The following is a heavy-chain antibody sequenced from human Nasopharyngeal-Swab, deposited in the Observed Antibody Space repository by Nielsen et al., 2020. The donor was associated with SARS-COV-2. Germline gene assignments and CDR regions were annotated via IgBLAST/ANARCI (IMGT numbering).Heavy chain of an antibody. D-gene: IGHD2-8*01. V-gene: IGHV4-38-2*02. Sequence: RQAPGKGLEWIGSIYHSGSTYYNPSLKSRVTISADTSKNQFSLKLSSVTAADTAVYYCARVLYNYYYYYYMDVWGKGTTVTVSS. CDR3: ARVLYNYYYYYYMDV. CDR2: IYHSGST. J-gene: IGHJ6*03.